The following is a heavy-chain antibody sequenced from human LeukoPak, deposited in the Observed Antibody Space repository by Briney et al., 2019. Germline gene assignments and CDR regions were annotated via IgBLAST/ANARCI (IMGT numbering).Heavy chain of an antibody. CDR3: ARDPGQYSGGYYTRRPYYFDY. J-gene: IGHJ4*02. V-gene: IGHV4-59*01. D-gene: IGHD1-26*01. CDR2: IYYGGST. CDR1: GGSISSYY. Sequence: SETLSLTCAVSGGSISSYYWSWIRQPPGKGLEWIGYIYYGGSTNYNPSLKSRVTISVDTSKNQFSLKLSSVTAADTAVYYCARDPGQYSGGYYTRRPYYFDYWGQGTLVTVSS.